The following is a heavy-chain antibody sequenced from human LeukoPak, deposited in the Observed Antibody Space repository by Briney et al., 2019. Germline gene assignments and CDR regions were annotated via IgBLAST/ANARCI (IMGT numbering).Heavy chain of an antibody. J-gene: IGHJ4*02. Sequence: PGGSLRLSCAASGFTFSSYAMSWVRQAPGKGLEWVSTISGSGRATHYADSVKGRFTISRENSKNTMYMQMNSLRAEDTAIYYCAKEIGAAIYFDFWGQGTVVTVSS. CDR1: GFTFSSYA. CDR2: ISGSGRAT. CDR3: AKEIGAAIYFDF. D-gene: IGHD6-25*01. V-gene: IGHV3-23*01.